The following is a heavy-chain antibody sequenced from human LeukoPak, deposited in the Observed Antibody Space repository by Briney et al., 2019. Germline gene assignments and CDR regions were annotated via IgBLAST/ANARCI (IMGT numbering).Heavy chain of an antibody. CDR1: GFTFNNAW. V-gene: IGHV3-15*07. J-gene: IGHJ3*02. D-gene: IGHD6-13*01. CDR2: IKSKTDGGTT. Sequence: GGSLRLSCAASGFTFNNAWMNWVRQAPGKGLEWVGRIKSKTDGGTTDYAAPVKGRFTISRDDSKNTLYLQMNSLKTEDTAVYYCTGAYSSSWYADDAFDIWGQGTMVTVSS. CDR3: TGAYSSSWYADDAFDI.